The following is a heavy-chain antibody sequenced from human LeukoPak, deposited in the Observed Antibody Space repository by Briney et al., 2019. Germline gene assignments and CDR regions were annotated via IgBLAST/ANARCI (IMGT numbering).Heavy chain of an antibody. D-gene: IGHD1-1*01. CDR1: GGSISSSSYY. CDR2: IYYSGST. J-gene: IGHJ4*02. Sequence: SETLSLTCTVSGGSISSSSYYWGWIRQPPGKGLEWIGSIYYSGSTYYNPSLKSRVTISVDTSKNQFSLKLSSVTAADTAVYYCARRSTLHFDYWGQGTLVTVSS. CDR3: ARRSTLHFDY. V-gene: IGHV4-39*07.